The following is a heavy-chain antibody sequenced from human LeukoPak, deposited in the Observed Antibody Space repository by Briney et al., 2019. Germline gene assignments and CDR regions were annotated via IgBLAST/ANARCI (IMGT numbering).Heavy chain of an antibody. J-gene: IGHJ4*01. Sequence: RGSLSPSCAASGFSWSSYWMSWVRQAPGKGLQWVANIKQDGSEKYYVDSGKGRFTISRDNAKNSLYLQMNSLRAEDTAVYYCTRERSGKDWGQGTLVHVSS. D-gene: IGHD1-1*01. CDR2: IKQDGSEK. CDR3: TRERSGKD. V-gene: IGHV3-7*05. CDR1: GFSWSSYW.